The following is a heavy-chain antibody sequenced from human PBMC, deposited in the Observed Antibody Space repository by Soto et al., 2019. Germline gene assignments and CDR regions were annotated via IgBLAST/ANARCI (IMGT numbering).Heavy chain of an antibody. CDR3: RHNVGMGTTVGGAGVFDP. CDR2: IYWDDDK. CDR1: GFSLSTSGVG. J-gene: IGHJ5*02. Sequence: QITLKESGPMLVKPTQTLTLTCTFSGFSLSTSGVGVGWIRQPPGKTLEWLALIYWDDDKSYSPSLRSRLTITKDTSKNQVFLTMTSMDPVDTATNYCRHNVGMGTTVGGAGVFDPWGQGTLVTVST. D-gene: IGHD4-17*01. V-gene: IGHV2-5*02.